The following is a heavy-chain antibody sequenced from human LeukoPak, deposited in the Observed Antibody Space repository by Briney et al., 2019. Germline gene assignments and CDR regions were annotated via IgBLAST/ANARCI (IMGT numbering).Heavy chain of an antibody. CDR2: ISSSSSTI. Sequence: PGGSLRLSCAASGFTFSSYSMNWVRQAPGKGLEWVSYISSSSSTIYYADSVKGRFTISRDNSKNTLYLQMNSLRAEDTAVYYCAMSFTVGATSHYYYYGMDVWGQGTTVTVSS. V-gene: IGHV3-48*01. CDR1: GFTFSSYS. D-gene: IGHD1-26*01. J-gene: IGHJ6*02. CDR3: AMSFTVGATSHYYYYGMDV.